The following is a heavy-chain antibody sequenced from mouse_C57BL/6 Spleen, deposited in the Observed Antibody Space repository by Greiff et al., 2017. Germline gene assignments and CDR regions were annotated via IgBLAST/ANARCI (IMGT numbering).Heavy chain of an antibody. D-gene: IGHD2-4*01. J-gene: IGHJ3*01. CDR1: GFTFSSYA. Sequence: EVMLVESGGGLVKPGGSLKLSCAASGFTFSSYAMSWVRQTPEKRLEWVATISDGGSYTYYPDNVKGRFTISRDNAKNNLYLQMSHLKSEDTAMYYCARYDYDGFAYWGQGTLVTVSA. CDR2: ISDGGSYT. CDR3: ARYDYDGFAY. V-gene: IGHV5-4*03.